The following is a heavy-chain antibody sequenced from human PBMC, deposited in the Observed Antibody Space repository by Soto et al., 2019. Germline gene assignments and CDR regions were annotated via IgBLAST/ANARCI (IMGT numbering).Heavy chain of an antibody. Sequence: QITLKESGPTLVKPTQTLTLTCTFSGFSLSTRGVGVGWFRQPPGRALEWLALIYWDDDKRYSPSLQSRLTITXDXXKNPVVLTITNMDPVDTATYYCAHRPDGYKYYFDYWGQGTLVTVSS. CDR2: IYWDDDK. CDR3: AHRPDGYKYYFDY. J-gene: IGHJ4*02. D-gene: IGHD5-12*01. V-gene: IGHV2-5*02. CDR1: GFSLSTRGVG.